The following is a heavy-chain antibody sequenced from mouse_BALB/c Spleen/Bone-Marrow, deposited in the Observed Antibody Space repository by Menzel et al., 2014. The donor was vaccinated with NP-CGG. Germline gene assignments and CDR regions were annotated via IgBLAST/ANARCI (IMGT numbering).Heavy chain of an antibody. CDR3: ARERDLTLDY. V-gene: IGHV2-9*02. J-gene: IGHJ2*01. CDR2: IWAGGST. D-gene: IGHD4-1*01. CDR1: GFSLTGYG. Sequence: VQGVESGPGLVAPSQSLSITCTVSGFSLTGYGLHWVRQPPGKGLEWLGVIWAGGSTDYNSALMSRLSINKDNSKSQVFLKMNSLQTDDTAMYYCARERDLTLDYWGQGTTLTISS.